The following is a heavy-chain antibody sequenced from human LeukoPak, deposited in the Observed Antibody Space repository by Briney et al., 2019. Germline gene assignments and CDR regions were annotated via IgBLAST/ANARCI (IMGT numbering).Heavy chain of an antibody. CDR2: ISSSGSTI. V-gene: IGHV3-48*03. D-gene: IGHD3-9*01. Sequence: GGSLRLSCAASGFTFSSYEMNWVRQAPGKGLEWVSYISSSGSTIYYADSVKGRFTISRDNAKNSLYLQMNSLRAADTAVYYCARYPTISDAFDIWGQGTMVTVSS. J-gene: IGHJ3*02. CDR3: ARYPTISDAFDI. CDR1: GFTFSSYE.